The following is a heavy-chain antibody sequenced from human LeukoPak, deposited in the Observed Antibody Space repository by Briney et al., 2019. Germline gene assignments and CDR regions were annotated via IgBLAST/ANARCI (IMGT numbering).Heavy chain of an antibody. CDR1: GGSFSGYY. J-gene: IGHJ4*02. CDR3: ASSRPAYYCSGGSCYRFDY. V-gene: IGHV4-34*01. D-gene: IGHD2-15*01. CDR2: INHSGST. Sequence: PSETLSLTCAVYGGSFSGYYWSWIRQPPGKGLEWIGEINHSGSTNYNPSLKSRVTISVDTSKNQFSLKQSSVTAADTAVYYCASSRPAYYCSGGSCYRFDYWGQGTLVTVSS.